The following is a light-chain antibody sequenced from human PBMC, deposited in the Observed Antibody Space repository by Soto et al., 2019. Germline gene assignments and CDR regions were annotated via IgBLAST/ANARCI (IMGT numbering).Light chain of an antibody. CDR1: QSVSSY. V-gene: IGKV3-11*01. J-gene: IGKJ4*01. CDR2: DAS. Sequence: ETVLTQSPATLSLSPGERAILSCRASQSVSSYLAWYQQKPGQAPRLLISDASNRATGIPARFSGSGSGTDFTLTISSLEPEDFAVYYCQQRSSLPLTFGGGTKVEIK. CDR3: QQRSSLPLT.